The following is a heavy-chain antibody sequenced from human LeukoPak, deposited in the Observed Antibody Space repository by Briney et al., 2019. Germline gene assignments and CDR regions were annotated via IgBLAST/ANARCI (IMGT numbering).Heavy chain of an antibody. D-gene: IGHD5-24*01. CDR3: AKDDAWLQYND. CDR1: GLTFSRHG. V-gene: IGHV3-23*01. Sequence: GGSLRLSCVASGLTFSRHGMNWVRQAPGKGLEWVSGISPSGDIKYYVDSVKGRFTVSRDNSKNTLYLQINSLRDEDTAVYYCAKDDAWLQYNDWGQGTLVTVSS. J-gene: IGHJ4*02. CDR2: ISPSGDIK.